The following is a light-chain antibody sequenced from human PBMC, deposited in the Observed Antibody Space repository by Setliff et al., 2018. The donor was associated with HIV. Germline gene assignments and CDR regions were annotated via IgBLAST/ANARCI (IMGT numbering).Light chain of an antibody. CDR2: EVS. CDR1: SSDVGGWNY. V-gene: IGLV2-14*01. Sequence: QSVLTQPASVSGSPGQSITISCTGTSSDVGGWNYVSWYQHHPGKAPKLMVYEVSNRPSGISNRFSGSKSGNTASLTISGLQPEDEADYYCSSYTSSTTYVFGTGTKGTVL. CDR3: SSYTSSTTYV. J-gene: IGLJ1*01.